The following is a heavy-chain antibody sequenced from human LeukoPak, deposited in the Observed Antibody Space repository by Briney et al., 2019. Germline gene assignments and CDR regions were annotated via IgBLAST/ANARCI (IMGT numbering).Heavy chain of an antibody. CDR2: INHSGST. CDR1: GGSFSGYY. D-gene: IGHD3-22*01. Sequence: PSETLSLTCAVYGGSFSGYYWSWIRQPPGKGLERIGEINHSGSTNYNPSLKSRVTISVDTSKNQFSLKLSSVTAADTAVYYCARGSVIRRYYDSSGYYSFDYWGQGTLVTVSS. CDR3: ARGSVIRRYYDSSGYYSFDY. J-gene: IGHJ4*02. V-gene: IGHV4-34*01.